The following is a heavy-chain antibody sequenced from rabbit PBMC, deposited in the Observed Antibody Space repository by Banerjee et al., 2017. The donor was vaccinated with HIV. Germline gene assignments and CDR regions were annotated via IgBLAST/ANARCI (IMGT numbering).Heavy chain of an antibody. D-gene: IGHD8-1*01. V-gene: IGHV1S40*01. CDR3: ARDPNYGGSSDYSGL. CDR1: GFSFGTTYY. J-gene: IGHJ4*01. CDR2: IDAGGNSRS. Sequence: QSLEESGGDLVKPEGSLTLTCTASGFSFGTTYYICWVSQAPGKGLEWIACIDAGGNSRSYYATWAKGRFTSSKTSSTTVTLQMTSLTAADTATYFCARDPNYGGSSDYSGLWGPGTLVTVS.